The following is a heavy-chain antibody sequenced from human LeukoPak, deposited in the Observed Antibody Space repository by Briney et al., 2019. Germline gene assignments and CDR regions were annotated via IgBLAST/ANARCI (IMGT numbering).Heavy chain of an antibody. V-gene: IGHV3-23*01. CDR2: ISGSGGST. CDR1: GSTFSSYA. J-gene: IGHJ4*02. D-gene: IGHD2-8*02. CDR3: AKERLWSYYFAY. Sequence: TGGSLRLSCAASGSTFSSYAMSWVRQAPGKGLEGVSAISGSGGSTYYADSVKGRFTISRDNSKNTLYLQMNSLRAEDTAVYYCAKERLWSYYFAYWGQGTLVTVSS.